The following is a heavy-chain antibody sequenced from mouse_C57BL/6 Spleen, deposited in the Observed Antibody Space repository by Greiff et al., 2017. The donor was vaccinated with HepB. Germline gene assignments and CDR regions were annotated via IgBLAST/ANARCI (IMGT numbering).Heavy chain of an antibody. J-gene: IGHJ2*01. CDR2: INPGSGGT. Sequence: QVQLKQSGAELVRPGTSVKVSCKAPGYAFTNYLIEWVKQRPGQGLEWIGVINPGSGGTNYNEKFKGKATLTADKSSSTAYMQLSSLTSEDSAVYFCARGGDFDYWGQGTTLTVSS. V-gene: IGHV1-54*01. CDR1: GYAFTNYL. CDR3: ARGGDFDY.